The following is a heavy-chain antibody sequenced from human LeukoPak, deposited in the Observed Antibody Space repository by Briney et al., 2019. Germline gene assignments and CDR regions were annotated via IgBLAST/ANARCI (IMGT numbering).Heavy chain of an antibody. V-gene: IGHV4-39*07. Sequence: PSETLSLTCTVSGGSISSSSYYWGWIRQPPGKGLEWIGEINHSGSTDYNPSLKSRVTISVDTSKNQFSLKLSSVTAADTAVYYCARGRGIAAAGRYYYYMDVWGKGTTVTVSS. J-gene: IGHJ6*03. CDR1: GGSISSSSYY. CDR3: ARGRGIAAAGRYYYYMDV. CDR2: INHSGST. D-gene: IGHD6-13*01.